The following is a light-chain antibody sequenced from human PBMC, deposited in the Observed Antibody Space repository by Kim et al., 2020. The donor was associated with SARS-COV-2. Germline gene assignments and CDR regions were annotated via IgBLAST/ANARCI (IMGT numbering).Light chain of an antibody. CDR3: HQYDIPPWT. Sequence: SPGARATPSCRASQSVSSTSLAWYQHKPGQAPRLLIYAASNRDTGIPDRFSGSGYERDFTLSISRLEPEDFAVFYCHQYDIPPWTFGQGTKVDIK. V-gene: IGKV3-20*01. J-gene: IGKJ1*01. CDR2: AAS. CDR1: QSVSSTS.